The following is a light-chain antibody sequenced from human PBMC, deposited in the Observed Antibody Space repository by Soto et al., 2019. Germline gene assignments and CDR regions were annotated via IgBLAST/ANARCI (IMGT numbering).Light chain of an antibody. V-gene: IGKV3-11*01. CDR1: LNVNSY. Sequence: VLTQSPATLSLSPGERATLSCRASLNVNSYLAWYQQKPCQAPRLLIYDASNRAAGIPARFSGSGSGIDFTPTIGSLEPQDFAIYYCQQRQYWPTITFGQGTRLEIK. CDR3: QQRQYWPTIT. J-gene: IGKJ5*01. CDR2: DAS.